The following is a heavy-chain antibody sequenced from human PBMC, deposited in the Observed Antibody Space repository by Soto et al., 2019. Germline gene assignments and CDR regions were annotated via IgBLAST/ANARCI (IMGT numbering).Heavy chain of an antibody. CDR3: ARDGRTYYDSSHLHFDS. D-gene: IGHD3-22*01. CDR2: ISGSSTTI. V-gene: IGHV3-48*01. Sequence: EVQLVESGGGLVQPGGSLRLSCAASGFTFSTYNMNWVRQAPGKGLEWVSYISGSSTTIYFADSVKGRFTISRDNAKNSLYLQMDSLRAEDTAIYYCARDGRTYYDSSHLHFDSWGQGTLVTVSS. CDR1: GFTFSTYN. J-gene: IGHJ4*02.